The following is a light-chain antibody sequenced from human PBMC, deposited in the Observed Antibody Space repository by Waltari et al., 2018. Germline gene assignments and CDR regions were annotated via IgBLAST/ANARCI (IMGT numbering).Light chain of an antibody. V-gene: IGKV3-11*01. J-gene: IGKJ4*01. CDR1: QSVYTF. CDR2: ESS. CDR3: QRRANWRPLT. Sequence: EIVLTHSPRTLSFSPGESPTLSCSASQSVYTFFVWYQQKPGQPPRLLIYESSKRNTGSPARFSCSGSGTDFTLTISILGPEDSAVYYCQRRANWRPLTFGGGTKVEI.